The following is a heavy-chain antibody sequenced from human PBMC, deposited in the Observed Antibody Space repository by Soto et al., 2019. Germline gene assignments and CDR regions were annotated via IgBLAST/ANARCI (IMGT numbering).Heavy chain of an antibody. J-gene: IGHJ6*02. Sequence: GRSLRLSCAASGFTFSSSWMDWVRQAPGKGLVWVSRMNSDGSSTTYADSVKGRFTISRDNAKNTLYLQMNSLRAEDTAVYYCARVDYSNYAAYGMDVWGQGTTVTVSS. D-gene: IGHD4-4*01. CDR1: GFTFSSSW. V-gene: IGHV3-74*01. CDR2: MNSDGSST. CDR3: ARVDYSNYAAYGMDV.